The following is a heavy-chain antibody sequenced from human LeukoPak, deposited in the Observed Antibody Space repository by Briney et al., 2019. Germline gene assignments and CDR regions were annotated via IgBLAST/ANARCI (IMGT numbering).Heavy chain of an antibody. Sequence: YPSETLSLTCTVSGVSISSFYWSWIRQPAGKGLEWIGHIYTSGSTNYNPSLKSRVTMSVDTSKNQFSLNLSSVTAADTAVYYCARDSATYGSGSYYLPHYYGMDVWGQGTTVTVSS. CDR1: GVSISSFY. CDR2: IYTSGST. V-gene: IGHV4-4*07. CDR3: ARDSATYGSGSYYLPHYYGMDV. D-gene: IGHD3-10*01. J-gene: IGHJ6*02.